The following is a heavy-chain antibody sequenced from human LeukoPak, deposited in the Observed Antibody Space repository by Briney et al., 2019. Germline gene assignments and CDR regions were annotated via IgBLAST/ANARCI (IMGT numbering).Heavy chain of an antibody. CDR2: ISSSSSYI. CDR3: ARVGGQRYYDFWSGSYYFDY. CDR1: GFTFSSYS. D-gene: IGHD3-3*01. Sequence: GGSLRLSCAASGFTFSSYSMNWVRQAPGKGLEWVSSISSSSSYIYYADPVKGRFTISRDNAKNSLYLQMNSLRAEDTAVYYCARVGGQRYYDFWSGSYYFDYWGQGTLVTVSS. V-gene: IGHV3-21*01. J-gene: IGHJ4*02.